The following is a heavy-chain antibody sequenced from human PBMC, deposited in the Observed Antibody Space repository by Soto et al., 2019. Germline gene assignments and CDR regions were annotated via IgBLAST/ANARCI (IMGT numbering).Heavy chain of an antibody. V-gene: IGHV4-39*01. CDR3: ARHLSESGHDLNY. D-gene: IGHD5-12*01. CDR1: GDFITSSACY. Sequence: PSETLSLTCTVSGDFITSSACYWGWIRQPPGKGLEWIGSIYFSGSTYYNSSPKSRVTISIDMSKNQFSLRLSSVTAADTAVYYCARHLSESGHDLNYWGQGTLVTVSS. J-gene: IGHJ4*02. CDR2: IYFSGST.